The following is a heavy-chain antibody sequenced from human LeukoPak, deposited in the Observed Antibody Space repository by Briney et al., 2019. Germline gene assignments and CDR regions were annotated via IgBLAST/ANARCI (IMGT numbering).Heavy chain of an antibody. V-gene: IGHV4-34*01. CDR1: GGSFSGYY. D-gene: IGHD3-10*01. J-gene: IGHJ4*02. CDR2: INHSGST. Sequence: PSETLSLTCAVYGGSFSGYYWSWIRQPPGKGLEWIGEINHSGSTNYNPSLKSRVTISVDTSKNQFSLKLSSVTAADTAVYYCARGRITMVRGVIRRGMSFDYWGQGTLVTVSS. CDR3: ARGRITMVRGVIRRGMSFDY.